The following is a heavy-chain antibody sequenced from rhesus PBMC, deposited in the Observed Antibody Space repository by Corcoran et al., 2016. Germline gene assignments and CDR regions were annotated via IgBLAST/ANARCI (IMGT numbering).Heavy chain of an antibody. V-gene: IGHV4-147*01. CDR2: IYGSSVTT. CDR3: ARVSRYSSWPFDY. J-gene: IGHJ4*01. Sequence: QVQLQESGPGLVKPSETLSLTCVVSGYSISSNYWSWIRQPPGKGLEWIAYIYGSSVTTYYNPSLQSRGTVTTDTSKKQFSLKLSSVTAADTAVYYCARVSRYSSWPFDYWGQGVLVTVSS. CDR1: GYSISSNY. D-gene: IGHD6-13*01.